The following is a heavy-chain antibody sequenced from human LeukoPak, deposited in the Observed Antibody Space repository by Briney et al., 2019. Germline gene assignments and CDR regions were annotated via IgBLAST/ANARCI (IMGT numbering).Heavy chain of an antibody. D-gene: IGHD6-19*01. CDR2: MHPGYSDA. Sequence: GEYLKISCQSSGYSFSDYWIGWVRQMPGKGLEWMGIMHPGYSDASYNPYLRRRVTISAGTSIRTVYLQWSSLQASDAAVYYCAKLEGQWIPRYWGQETLLTVSS. J-gene: IGHJ4*02. CDR3: AKLEGQWIPRY. V-gene: IGHV5-51*01. CDR1: GYSFSDYW.